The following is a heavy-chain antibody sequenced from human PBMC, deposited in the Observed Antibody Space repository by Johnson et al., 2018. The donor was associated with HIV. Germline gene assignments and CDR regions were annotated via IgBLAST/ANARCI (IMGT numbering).Heavy chain of an antibody. V-gene: IGHV3-66*03. CDR3: AREGRGSSSGAFDI. D-gene: IGHD6-6*01. CDR2: ISGSGGST. CDR1: GFTVSSNY. Sequence: VQLVESGGGLIQPGGSLRLSCAASGFTVSSNYMSWVRQAPGKGLEWVSVISGSGGSTYYADSVQGRFTISRDNSKNTLYLQMGSLRAEDMAVYYCAREGRGSSSGAFDIWGQGTMVTVSS. J-gene: IGHJ3*02.